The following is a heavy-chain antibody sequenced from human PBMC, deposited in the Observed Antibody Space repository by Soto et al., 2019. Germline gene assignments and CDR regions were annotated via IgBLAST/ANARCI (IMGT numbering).Heavy chain of an antibody. J-gene: IGHJ4*02. CDR3: ARYLYDGSVYGYYFDY. Sequence: SETLSLTCTVFGGSINSYFWSWIRQPPGKGLEWIGYVSDSDSGSTSYNPSLKSRVTISIDTSKNQFSLNLNSLTAADTAVYHCARYLYDGSVYGYYFDYCGQGTSVPGSS. CDR1: GGSINSYF. V-gene: IGHV4-59*08. D-gene: IGHD3-22*01. CDR2: VSDSDSGST.